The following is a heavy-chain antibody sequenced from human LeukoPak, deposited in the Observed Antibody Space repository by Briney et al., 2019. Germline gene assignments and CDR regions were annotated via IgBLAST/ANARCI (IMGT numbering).Heavy chain of an antibody. D-gene: IGHD6-19*01. CDR2: ISGSGDSS. V-gene: IGHV3-23*01. CDR3: ANRRWLVSSFDY. J-gene: IGHJ4*02. Sequence: PGGSLRLSCAASGFTFSTYGMLWVRQAPGKGLEWVSAISGSGDSSYYADSVKGRFTISRDNSKNTLYLQMNSLRAEDTAVYYCANRRWLVSSFDYWGQGTLVTASS. CDR1: GFTFSTYG.